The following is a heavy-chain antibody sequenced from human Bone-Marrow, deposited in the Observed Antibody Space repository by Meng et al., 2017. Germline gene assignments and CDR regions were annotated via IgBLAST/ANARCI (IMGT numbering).Heavy chain of an antibody. D-gene: IGHD2-21*02. Sequence: GESLKISCAACGFTFSSYDMHWVRQATGKGLEWVSAIGTAGDTYYPGSVKGQFTISRENAKNSLYLQMNSLRAEDTAVYYCASNVVVTAIDAYDIWGQGTMVTVSS. CDR3: ASNVVVTAIDAYDI. V-gene: IGHV3-13*03. CDR1: GFTFSSYD. J-gene: IGHJ3*02. CDR2: IGTAGDT.